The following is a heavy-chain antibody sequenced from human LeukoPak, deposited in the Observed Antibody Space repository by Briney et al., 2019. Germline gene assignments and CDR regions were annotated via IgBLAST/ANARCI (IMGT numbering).Heavy chain of an antibody. CDR2: IRGGGSPI. CDR1: GFTFRNYE. J-gene: IGHJ3*02. CDR3: VRDGFHFYSFDT. Sequence: PGGSLRLSCAASGFTFRNYEMNWVRQAPGKGLEWVSYIRGGGSPIYYVDSVRGRFTISRDNSKNLLYLQLNSLRVEDTALYYCVRDGFHFYSFDTWGQGTMVSVSS. V-gene: IGHV3-48*03. D-gene: IGHD2/OR15-2a*01.